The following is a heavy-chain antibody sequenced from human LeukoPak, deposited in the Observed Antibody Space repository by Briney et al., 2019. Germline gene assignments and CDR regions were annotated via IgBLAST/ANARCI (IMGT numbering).Heavy chain of an antibody. CDR2: IYYSGST. CDR3: ARHERSGWYAEPPIAFDY. J-gene: IGHJ4*02. CDR1: GGSFSGYY. V-gene: IGHV4-59*08. D-gene: IGHD6-19*01. Sequence: SETLSLTCAVYGGSFSGYYWSWIRQPPGKGLEWIGYIYYSGSTNYNPSLKSRVTISVDTSKNQFSLKLSSVTAADTAVYYCARHERSGWYAEPPIAFDYWGQGTLVTVSS.